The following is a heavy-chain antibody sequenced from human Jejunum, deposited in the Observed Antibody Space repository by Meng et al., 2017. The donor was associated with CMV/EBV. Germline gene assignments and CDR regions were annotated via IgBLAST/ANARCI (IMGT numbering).Heavy chain of an antibody. CDR1: TFRGSA. Sequence: TFRGSAVHWVRPASGKGLEWVGRIRGKAHSYATAYTASVKGRFTISRDDSKNTAYLEMNSLKTEDTAVYYCTRADSSNYGTLFDYWGQGTLVTVSS. V-gene: IGHV3-73*01. CDR2: IRGKAHSYAT. D-gene: IGHD4-11*01. J-gene: IGHJ4*02. CDR3: TRADSSNYGTLFDY.